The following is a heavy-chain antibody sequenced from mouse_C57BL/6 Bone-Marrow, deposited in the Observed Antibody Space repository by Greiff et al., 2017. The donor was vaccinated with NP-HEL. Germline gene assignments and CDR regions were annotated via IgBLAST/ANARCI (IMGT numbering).Heavy chain of an antibody. D-gene: IGHD2-10*01. J-gene: IGHJ3*01. V-gene: IGHV1-55*01. Sequence: QVQLQQPGAELVKPGASVKMSCKASGYTFTSYWITWVKQRPGQGLEWIGDIYPGSGSTNYNEKFKSKATLTLDTSSSTAYMQLSSLTSEDSAVYYCARPYRFAYWGQGTLVTVSA. CDR2: IYPGSGST. CDR3: ARPYRFAY. CDR1: GYTFTSYW.